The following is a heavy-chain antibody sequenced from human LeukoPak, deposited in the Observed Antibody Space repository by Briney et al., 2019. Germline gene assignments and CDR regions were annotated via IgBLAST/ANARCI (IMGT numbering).Heavy chain of an antibody. D-gene: IGHD3-22*01. V-gene: IGHV4-4*07. CDR2: IYTSGST. CDR3: AREPQTSYYYDSSDVTGYDY. CDR1: GGSISSYY. J-gene: IGHJ4*02. Sequence: SETLSLTCTVPGGSISSYYWSWIRQPAGKGLEWIGRIYTSGSTNYNPSLKSRVTMSVDTSKNQFSLKLSSVTAADTAVYYCAREPQTSYYYDSSDVTGYDYWGQGTLVTVSS.